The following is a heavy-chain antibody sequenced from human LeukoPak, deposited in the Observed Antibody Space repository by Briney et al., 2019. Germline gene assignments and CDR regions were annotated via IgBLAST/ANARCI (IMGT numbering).Heavy chain of an antibody. J-gene: IGHJ2*01. V-gene: IGHV3-7*01. CDR1: GFSFSTYW. CDR2: IKQDGSEK. Sequence: PGGSLRLSCAASGFSFSTYWMSWVRQAPGKGLEWVANIKQDGSEKYYVDSVKGRFTISRDNSENMLYLQMNSLRADDTAVYYCAKKLRSAKSGSHLCYFDLWGRGTLVTVSS. D-gene: IGHD1-26*01. CDR3: AKKLRSAKSGSHLCYFDL.